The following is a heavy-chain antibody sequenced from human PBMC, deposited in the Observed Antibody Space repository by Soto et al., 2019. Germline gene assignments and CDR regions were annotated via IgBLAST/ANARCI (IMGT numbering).Heavy chain of an antibody. D-gene: IGHD2-2*01. Sequence: HPGGSLRLCCAASGFTFSSYAMHWVRQAPGKGLEWVAVISYDGSNKYYADSVKGRFTISRDNSKNTLYLQMNSLRAEDTAVYYCARNVLYCSSTSCKRVYSYGMDVWGQGTTVTVSS. CDR3: ARNVLYCSSTSCKRVYSYGMDV. J-gene: IGHJ6*02. V-gene: IGHV3-30-3*01. CDR1: GFTFSSYA. CDR2: ISYDGSNK.